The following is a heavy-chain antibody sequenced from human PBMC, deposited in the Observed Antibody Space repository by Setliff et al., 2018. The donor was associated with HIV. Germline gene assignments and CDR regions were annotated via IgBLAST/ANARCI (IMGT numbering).Heavy chain of an antibody. D-gene: IGHD5-18*01. CDR2: THHSGST. V-gene: IGHV4-59*08. CDR3: ARHLLRGYIYIVFDY. J-gene: IGHJ4*02. CDR1: GGSISSYY. Sequence: PLETLSLTCTVSGGSISSYYWSWIRQPPGKGLEWIGSTHHSGSTYYNPSLNSRVTISVDTSKNHFSLKLRSVTAADTAVYYCARHLLRGYIYIVFDYWGQGTLVTVSS.